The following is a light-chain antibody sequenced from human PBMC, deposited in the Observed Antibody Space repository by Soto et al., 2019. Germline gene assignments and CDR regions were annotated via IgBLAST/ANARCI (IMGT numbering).Light chain of an antibody. J-gene: IGKJ1*01. CDR1: QGISSY. CDR2: AAS. Sequence: AIRMTQSPSSFSASTGDRVTITCRASQGISSYLAWYQQKPGKAPKLLIYAASTLQSGVPSRFSGSGSGTDFTLTISCLQSEDFATYYCQQYYIYPPTFGQGT. V-gene: IGKV1-8*01. CDR3: QQYYIYPPT.